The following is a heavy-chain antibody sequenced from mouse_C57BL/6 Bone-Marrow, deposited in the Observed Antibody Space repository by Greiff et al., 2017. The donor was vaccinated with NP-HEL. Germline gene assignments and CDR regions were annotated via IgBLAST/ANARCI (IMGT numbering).Heavy chain of an antibody. D-gene: IGHD2-1*01. CDR2: INPSSGYT. Sequence: VQVVESGAELAKPGASVKLSCKASGYTFTSYWMHWVKQRPGQGLEWIGYINPSSGYTKYNQKFKDKATLTADKSSSSAYMQLSSLTYEDSAVYYCARLGRNYWFAYWGQGTLVTVSA. CDR3: ARLGRNYWFAY. CDR1: GYTFTSYW. V-gene: IGHV1-7*01. J-gene: IGHJ3*01.